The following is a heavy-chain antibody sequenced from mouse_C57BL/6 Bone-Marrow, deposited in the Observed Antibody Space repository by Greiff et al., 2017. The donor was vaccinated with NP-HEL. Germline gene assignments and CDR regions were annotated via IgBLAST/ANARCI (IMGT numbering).Heavy chain of an antibody. Sequence: EVQLQQSGAELVKPGASVKLSCTASGFNIKDYYMHWVKQRTEQGLEWIGRIDPEDGETKYAPKFQGKATMTADTSSNTAYLQLSSLTSEDTAVYYCARDEVKGYFDYRGQGTTLTVSS. J-gene: IGHJ2*01. CDR3: ARDEVKGYFDY. V-gene: IGHV14-2*01. CDR2: IDPEDGET. D-gene: IGHD2-2*01. CDR1: GFNIKDYY.